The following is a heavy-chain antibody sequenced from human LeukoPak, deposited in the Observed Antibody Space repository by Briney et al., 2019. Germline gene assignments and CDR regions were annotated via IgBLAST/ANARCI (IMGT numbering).Heavy chain of an antibody. CDR3: ARGAPLGYCSGGSCRSRRNWFDP. D-gene: IGHD2-15*01. J-gene: IGHJ5*02. CDR2: INHSGST. CDR1: GGSFSGYY. V-gene: IGHV4-34*01. Sequence: SETLSLTCAVYGGSFSGYYWSWIRQPPGKGLEWIGEINHSGSTNYNPSLKSRVTISVDTSKNQFSLKLSSGTAADTAVYYCARGAPLGYCSGGSCRSRRNWFDPWGQGTLVTVSS.